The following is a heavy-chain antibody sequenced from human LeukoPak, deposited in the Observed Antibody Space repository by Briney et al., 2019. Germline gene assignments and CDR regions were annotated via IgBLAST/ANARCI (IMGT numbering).Heavy chain of an antibody. J-gene: IGHJ3*02. V-gene: IGHV3-53*01. CDR1: GFTFSSYN. Sequence: GGSLRLSCAASGFTFSSYNMNWVRQAPGRGLEWVSVLYIDGRTYYADSVKGRFTISRDNSKNTLYLQMNSLRAEDTAVYYCARGITGSTYHAFGIWGQGTMVTVSS. CDR2: LYIDGRT. D-gene: IGHD1-20*01. CDR3: ARGITGSTYHAFGI.